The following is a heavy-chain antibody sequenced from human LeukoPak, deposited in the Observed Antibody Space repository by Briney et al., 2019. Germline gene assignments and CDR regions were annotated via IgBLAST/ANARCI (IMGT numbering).Heavy chain of an antibody. CDR3: AREADVYGTRGGGYFYY. CDR1: GYTFTNYV. CDR2: IYGGDGNT. J-gene: IGHJ4*02. D-gene: IGHD3-16*01. V-gene: IGHV1-3*03. Sequence: GASVKVSCKASGYTFTNYVIHWVRQAPGQRLEWMGRIYGGDGNTRYSQEFQGRVTITRDTSATTAYMELSSLRSEDMAVYYCAREADVYGTRGGGYFYYWGQGTLVTVSS.